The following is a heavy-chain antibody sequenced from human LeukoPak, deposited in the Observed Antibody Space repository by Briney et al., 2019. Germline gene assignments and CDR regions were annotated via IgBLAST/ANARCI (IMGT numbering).Heavy chain of an antibody. CDR3: ARGGWLVRSWFDP. V-gene: IGHV4-59*01. Sequence: SETLSLTCPVSGGSISSYYWSWIRQPPGKGLEWIGYIYYSGSTTYNPSLKSRVTISVDTSKNQFSLKLSSVTAADTAVYYCARGGWLVRSWFDPWGQGTLVTVSS. D-gene: IGHD6-19*01. CDR2: IYYSGST. J-gene: IGHJ5*02. CDR1: GGSISSYY.